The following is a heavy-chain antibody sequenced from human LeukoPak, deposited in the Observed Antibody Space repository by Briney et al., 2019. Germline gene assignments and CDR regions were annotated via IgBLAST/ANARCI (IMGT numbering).Heavy chain of an antibody. D-gene: IGHD3-10*01. CDR1: GGSISSYY. Sequence: SETLSLTCTVSGGSISSYYWSWIRQPAGKGLEWIGRIYTSGSTNYNPSLKSRVTMSVDTSKNQFSLKLNSVTAADTAVYYCARVLDYYGSGTRDFDYWGQGILVTVSS. V-gene: IGHV4-4*07. CDR3: ARVLDYYGSGTRDFDY. J-gene: IGHJ4*02. CDR2: IYTSGST.